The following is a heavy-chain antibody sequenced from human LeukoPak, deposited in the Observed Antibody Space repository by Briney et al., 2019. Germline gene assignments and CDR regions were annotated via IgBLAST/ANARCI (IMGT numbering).Heavy chain of an antibody. CDR1: GFTFSNYA. CDR2: ISYEGSNK. D-gene: IGHD3-22*01. J-gene: IGHJ4*02. Sequence: GGSLRLSCAASGFTFSNYAFHSVRQAPGQGLEWVAVISYEGSNKYYADSVKGRFTISRDSSKNTLYLQMNSLRAENTAVDYGAKGEDYYDSSGYYQFDYWGQGTLVTVSS. V-gene: IGHV3-30-3*01. CDR3: AKGEDYYDSSGYYQFDY.